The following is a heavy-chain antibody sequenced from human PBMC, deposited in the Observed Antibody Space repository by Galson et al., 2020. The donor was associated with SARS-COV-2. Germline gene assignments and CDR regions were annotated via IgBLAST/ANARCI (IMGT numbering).Heavy chain of an antibody. V-gene: IGHV4-4*07. CDR1: DGPLKSYH. Sequence: WETLSLTCSVPDGPLKSYHWNWIRQPAGKGLEGIGRINSTGSTDYNPSLKSRFTMSIDTSKNQCSLKLSSVTAADTAVFYCARTKLGDYWDGMDVWGQGTTGTVSS. J-gene: IGHJ6*02. CDR3: ARTKLGDYWDGMDV. D-gene: IGHD4-17*01. CDR2: INSTGST.